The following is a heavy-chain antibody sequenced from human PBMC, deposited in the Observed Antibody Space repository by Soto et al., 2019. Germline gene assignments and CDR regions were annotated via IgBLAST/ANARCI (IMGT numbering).Heavy chain of an antibody. D-gene: IGHD1-20*01. V-gene: IGHV1-8*02. Sequence: QVQLMQSGAEVRKPGASVKVSCKASGYTFTDYDINWVRQATGQGLEWLGWMTPKSGYTGYAQQFQGRVTLTRDTSRGTAYMELSSLTSEDTAVYYCTRNLYNTGDFDHWGQGTLVTVSS. CDR1: GYTFTDYD. CDR3: TRNLYNTGDFDH. J-gene: IGHJ4*02. CDR2: MTPKSGYT.